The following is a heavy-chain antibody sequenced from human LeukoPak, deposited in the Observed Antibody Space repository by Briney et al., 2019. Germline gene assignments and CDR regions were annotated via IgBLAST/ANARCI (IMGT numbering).Heavy chain of an antibody. CDR1: GYTFINYG. CDR2: ISAYNGNT. D-gene: IGHD3-22*01. J-gene: IGHJ4*02. V-gene: IGHV1-18*01. CDR3: ARVGAPYSSSDY. Sequence: ASVKVSCKASGYTFINYGISWVRQAPGQGLEWMGWISAYNGNTNYAQIRQGRVTMTTDTSTSTAYMELRSLRSDDTAVYYCARVGAPYSSSDYWGQGTLVTVSS.